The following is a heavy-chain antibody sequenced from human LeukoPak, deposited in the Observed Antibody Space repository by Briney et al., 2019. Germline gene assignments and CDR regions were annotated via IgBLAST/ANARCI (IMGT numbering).Heavy chain of an antibody. CDR1: GGSFSGYY. J-gene: IGHJ4*02. D-gene: IGHD1-26*01. Sequence: PSETLSLTCAVYGGSFSGYYWSWIRQPPGKGLEWIGEINHSGSTNYNPSLKSRVTISVDMSKNQFSLKLSSVTAADTAVYYCARARYSGSYGGGYYFDYWGQGTLVTVSS. V-gene: IGHV4-34*01. CDR2: INHSGST. CDR3: ARARYSGSYGGGYYFDY.